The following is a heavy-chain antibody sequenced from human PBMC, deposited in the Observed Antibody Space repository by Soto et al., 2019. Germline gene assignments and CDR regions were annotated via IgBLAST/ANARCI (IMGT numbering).Heavy chain of an antibody. Sequence: SETLSLTCTVSGGSISSYYWSWIRQPPGKGLEWIGYIYYSGSTNYNPSLKSRVTISVDTSKNQFSLKLSSVTAADTAVYYCARASGDTYASDYWGQGTLVTVSS. CDR2: IYYSGST. CDR3: ARASGDTYASDY. V-gene: IGHV4-59*01. D-gene: IGHD1-26*01. J-gene: IGHJ4*02. CDR1: GGSISSYY.